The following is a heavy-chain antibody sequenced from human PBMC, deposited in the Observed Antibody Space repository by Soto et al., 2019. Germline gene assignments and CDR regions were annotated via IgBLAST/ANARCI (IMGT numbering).Heavy chain of an antibody. CDR2: IIPIFGTA. V-gene: IGHV1-69*13. D-gene: IGHD6-13*01. J-gene: IGHJ6*02. CDR1: GGTFSSYA. CDR3: ARDSPTYSSSWYAMGV. Sequence: SVKVSCKASGGTFSSYAISWVRQAPGQGLEWMGGIIPIFGTANYAQKFQGRVTITADESTSTAYMELSSLRSEDTAVYYCARDSPTYSSSWYAMGVWGQGTTVTVSS.